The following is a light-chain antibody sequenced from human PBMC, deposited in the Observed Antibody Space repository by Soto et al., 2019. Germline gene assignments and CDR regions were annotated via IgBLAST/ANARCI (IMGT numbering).Light chain of an antibody. CDR3: AAWDDSLNGYV. CDR1: SSNIGSNT. CDR2: SNN. Sequence: QSALTQPPSASGTPGQRVTISCSGSSSNIGSNTVNWYQQLPGTAPKLLIYSNNQWPSGVPDRISGSKSGTSASLAISGLQSEDEADYYCAAWDDSLNGYVFGTGTKLTVL. V-gene: IGLV1-44*01. J-gene: IGLJ1*01.